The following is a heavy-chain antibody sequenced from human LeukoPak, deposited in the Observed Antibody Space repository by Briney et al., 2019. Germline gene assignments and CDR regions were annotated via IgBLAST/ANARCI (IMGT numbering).Heavy chain of an antibody. CDR2: IWSDASNT. J-gene: IGHJ4*02. CDR1: GFTFSHYG. CDR3: AKDAERGFDYSNSLNY. V-gene: IGHV3-33*06. D-gene: IGHD4-11*01. Sequence: PGRSLRLSCETSGFTFSHYGMHWVRQAPGAGLEWVAVIWSDASNTYYADSVKGRFTTSRDNSRNTLYLQMSSLRAEDTAVYYCAKDAERGFDYSNSLNYWGQGTLVTVS.